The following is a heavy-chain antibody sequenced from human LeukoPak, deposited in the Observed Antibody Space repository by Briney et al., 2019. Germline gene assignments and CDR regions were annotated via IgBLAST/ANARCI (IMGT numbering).Heavy chain of an antibody. J-gene: IGHJ3*02. V-gene: IGHV4-59*01. D-gene: IGHD6-6*01. CDR3: ARDRYSSSAFDI. Sequence: SETLSLTCTVSGGSISGCYWSWIRQPPGRGLEWIGYISYSGNTNYTPSLKSRVTISVDTSKNQFSLKLSSVTAADTAVYYCARDRYSSSAFDIWGQGTMVTVSS. CDR2: ISYSGNT. CDR1: GGSISGCY.